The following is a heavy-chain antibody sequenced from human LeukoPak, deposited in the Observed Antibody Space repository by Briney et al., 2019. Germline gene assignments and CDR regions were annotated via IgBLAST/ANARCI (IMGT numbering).Heavy chain of an antibody. Sequence: PSETLSLTCSVSGASINSYWWSWIRQPPGRGLEWIAYIHYSGGTNYNPSLKSRVTISLDTSKNQVSLMLTSVTAADTAVYFCATHVVFDPDNHSYWFDPWGQGNLVTVSS. J-gene: IGHJ5*02. CDR1: GASINSYW. CDR3: ATHVVFDPDNHSYWFDP. D-gene: IGHD1-14*01. V-gene: IGHV4-59*08. CDR2: IHYSGGT.